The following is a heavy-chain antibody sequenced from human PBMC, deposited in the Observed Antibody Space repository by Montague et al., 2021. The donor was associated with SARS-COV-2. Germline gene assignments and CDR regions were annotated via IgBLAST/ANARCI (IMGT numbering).Heavy chain of an antibody. D-gene: IGHD3-3*01. J-gene: IGHJ6*02. CDR1: GGSVSSTTSY. CDR3: ARDPWLIKSFGVVTRYGIDV. CDR2: IYYRGST. V-gene: IGHV4-61*01. Sequence: SETRSLTCIVSGGSVSSTTSYWGWIRQPPGEGLEWIGNIYYRGSTIYNPSLKSRVTISVDTSKNQFSLKLSSVTAADTAVYYCARDPWLIKSFGVVTRYGIDVWGQGTTVTVS.